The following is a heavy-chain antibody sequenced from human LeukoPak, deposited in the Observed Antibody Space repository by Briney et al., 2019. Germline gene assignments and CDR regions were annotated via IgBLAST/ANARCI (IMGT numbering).Heavy chain of an antibody. D-gene: IGHD3-10*01. CDR1: GYTLTELS. Sequence: ASVKVSCKVSGYTLTELSMHWVRQAPGKGLEWMGGFDPEDGETIYAQKFQGRVTMTEDTSTDTAYMELSSLRSEDTAVYYCATEISHYYGSGSYSPNLDYWGQGTLVTASS. CDR2: FDPEDGET. CDR3: ATEISHYYGSGSYSPNLDY. J-gene: IGHJ4*02. V-gene: IGHV1-24*01.